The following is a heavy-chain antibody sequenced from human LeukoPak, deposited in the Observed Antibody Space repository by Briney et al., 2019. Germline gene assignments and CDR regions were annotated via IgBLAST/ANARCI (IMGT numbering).Heavy chain of an antibody. CDR3: ARDCCIAARAENWFDP. Sequence: GGSLRLSCAASGFTFSSYAMHWVRQAPGKGLEWVAVISYDGSNKYYADSVKGRFTISRDNSKNTLYLQMNSLRAEDTAVYYCARDCCIAARAENWFDPWGQRTLVTVSS. CDR2: ISYDGSNK. CDR1: GFTFSSYA. D-gene: IGHD6-6*01. V-gene: IGHV3-30*04. J-gene: IGHJ5*02.